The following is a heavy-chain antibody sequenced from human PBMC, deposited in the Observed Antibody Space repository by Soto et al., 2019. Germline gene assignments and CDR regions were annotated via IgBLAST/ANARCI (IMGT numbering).Heavy chain of an antibody. Sequence: QVQLVQSGAEVKKPGSSVKVSCTASGGTFSSDAISWVRQPPGQGLVWMVGIIPIFGTANYAQNFQGRVTITADESKSTAYMDLSSLRSEDTAVYYCARKVDTARGYYYYYYGMDVWGQGTTVTVAS. V-gene: IGHV1-69*12. CDR3: ARKVDTARGYYYYYYGMDV. D-gene: IGHD5-18*01. CDR1: GGTFSSDA. CDR2: IIPIFGTA. J-gene: IGHJ6*02.